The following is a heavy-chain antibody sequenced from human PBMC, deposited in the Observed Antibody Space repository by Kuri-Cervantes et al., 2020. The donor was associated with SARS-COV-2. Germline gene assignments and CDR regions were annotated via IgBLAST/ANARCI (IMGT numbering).Heavy chain of an antibody. J-gene: IGHJ6*02. Sequence: GESLKISCVVSGFTFNNHAMYWVRQAPGKGLEWVAVISDDGRKKYYRDSVKGRFTISRDTSKNTVYLQMNSLRPDDTGVYFCARVLVRAFYYFYAVDVWGQGTTVTVSS. CDR2: ISDDGRKK. CDR3: ARVLVRAFYYFYAVDV. CDR1: GFTFNNHA. V-gene: IGHV3-30*04. D-gene: IGHD2-21*01.